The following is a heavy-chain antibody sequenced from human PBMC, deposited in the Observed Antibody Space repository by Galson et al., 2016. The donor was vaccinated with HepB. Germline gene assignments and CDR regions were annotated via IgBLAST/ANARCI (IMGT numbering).Heavy chain of an antibody. Sequence: SVKVSCKASGYTFTSYDINWVRQATGQGLEWMGWMNPNSGNTGYAQKFQGRATMTRNTSISTAYMELSSLRSEDTAVYYCARVYSSSWYYRDIDAVDIWGQGTMVTVSS. J-gene: IGHJ3*02. CDR1: GYTFTSYD. CDR2: MNPNSGNT. V-gene: IGHV1-8*01. CDR3: ARVYSSSWYYRDIDAVDI. D-gene: IGHD6-13*01.